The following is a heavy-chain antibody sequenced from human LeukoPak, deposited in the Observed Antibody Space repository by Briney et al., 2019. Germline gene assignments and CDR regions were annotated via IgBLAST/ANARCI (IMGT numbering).Heavy chain of an antibody. CDR2: IKEDGSET. CDR1: GFTFSRSW. Sequence: PGGSLRLSCATSGFTFSRSWMDWVRQAPGKGLEWVANIKEDGSETHYVNFAKGRFTISRDNAKNSLFLQVDNLRVEDTAIYYCSRPLNFWGQGTLVTVSP. CDR3: SRPLNF. J-gene: IGHJ4*02. V-gene: IGHV3-7*01.